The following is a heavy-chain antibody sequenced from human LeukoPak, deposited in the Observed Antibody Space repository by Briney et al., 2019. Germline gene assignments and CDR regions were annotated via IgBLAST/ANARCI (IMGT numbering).Heavy chain of an antibody. V-gene: IGHV4-39*01. J-gene: IGHJ4*02. CDR3: VRQKITTSDY. CDR1: GGSISSSNYY. Sequence: SETLSLTCSVSGGSISSSNYYWVWIRQSPGKGLEWIGSIYYSGSTYYNPSLKSLLTISVDTSKNQFSLKLSSVTAADTAVYYCVRQKITTSDYWGQGNMVTVSS. D-gene: IGHD4-11*01. CDR2: IYYSGST.